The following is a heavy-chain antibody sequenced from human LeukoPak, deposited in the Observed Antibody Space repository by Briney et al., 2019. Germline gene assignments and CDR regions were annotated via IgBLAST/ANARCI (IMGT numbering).Heavy chain of an antibody. CDR3: ARVHQIVWFGELLQGHFDY. V-gene: IGHV1-69*13. D-gene: IGHD3-10*01. Sequence: GASVKVSCKASGGTFSSYAISWVRQAPGQGLEWMGGIIPIFGTANYAQKFQGRVTTTADESTSTAYMELSSLRSEDTAVYYCARVHQIVWFGELLQGHFDYWGQGTLVTVSS. CDR1: GGTFSSYA. CDR2: IIPIFGTA. J-gene: IGHJ4*02.